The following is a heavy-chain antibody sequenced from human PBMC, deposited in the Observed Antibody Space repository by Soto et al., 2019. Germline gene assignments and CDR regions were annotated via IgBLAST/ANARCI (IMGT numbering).Heavy chain of an antibody. CDR2: ISGSGGRT. D-gene: IGHD3-16*01. J-gene: IGHJ4*02. CDR3: AKRGRGAVAYDY. CDR1: AVTFSSYD. V-gene: IGHV3-23*04. Sequence: EVQLVESGGGLVKPGGSLRLSCAASAVTFSSYDMSWVRQAPGQGLEWVSVISGSGGRTYSADSGKGRFTISRDNSKNTLYLQMNSLRAEDTAVYYCAKRGRGAVAYDYWGQGTLVTVSS.